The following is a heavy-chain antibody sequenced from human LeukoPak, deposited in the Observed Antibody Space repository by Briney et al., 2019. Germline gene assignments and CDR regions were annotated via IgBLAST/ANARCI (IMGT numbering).Heavy chain of an antibody. J-gene: IGHJ3*02. CDR3: ARESVAARRSAFDI. CDR2: IIPIFGTA. CDR1: GGTFSSYA. V-gene: IGHV1-69*05. Sequence: SVKVSCKASGGTFSSYAISWVRQAPGQGLEWMGGIIPIFGTANYAQKFQGRVTITTDESTSTAYMELSSLRFEDTAVYYCARESVAARRSAFDIWGQGTMVTASS. D-gene: IGHD6-6*01.